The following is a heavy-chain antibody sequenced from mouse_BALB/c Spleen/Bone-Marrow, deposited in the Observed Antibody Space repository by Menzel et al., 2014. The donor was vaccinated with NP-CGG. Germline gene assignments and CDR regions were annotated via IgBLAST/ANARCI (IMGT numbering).Heavy chain of an antibody. CDR1: GFTFSSYT. CDR2: ISSGGSYT. J-gene: IGHJ4*01. D-gene: IGHD2-1*01. Sequence: EVHLVESGGGLVKPGGSLKLSCAASGFTFSSYTMSWVRQTPEKRLEWVATISSGGSYTYYPDSVKGRFTISRDNAKNTLHLQMSSLKSEDTAMYYCTRDGKGNYDYAMDYWGQGTSVTVSS. V-gene: IGHV5-6-4*01. CDR3: TRDGKGNYDYAMDY.